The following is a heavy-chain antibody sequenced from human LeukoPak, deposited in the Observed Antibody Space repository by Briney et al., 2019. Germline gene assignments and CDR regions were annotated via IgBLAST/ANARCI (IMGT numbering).Heavy chain of an antibody. J-gene: IGHJ5*02. Sequence: GGSLRLSCAASGFTFSSYAMNWVCQAPGKGLEWVSAINGRGDNTYYADSVKGRFTIPRDNSKSTLFLQMNSLRAEDTAIYYCGKDRVSPGFNLFDPWGQGTLVTVSS. CDR2: INGRGDNT. V-gene: IGHV3-23*01. CDR3: GKDRVSPGFNLFDP. CDR1: GFTFSSYA. D-gene: IGHD2/OR15-2a*01.